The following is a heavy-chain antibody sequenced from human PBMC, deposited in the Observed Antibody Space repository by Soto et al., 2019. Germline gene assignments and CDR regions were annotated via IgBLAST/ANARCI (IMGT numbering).Heavy chain of an antibody. CDR2: IIPIFGTA. CDR1: GGTFSSYA. V-gene: IGHV1-69*13. CDR3: ARDRRLVTTVYYYYYGMDV. J-gene: IGHJ6*02. D-gene: IGHD3-9*01. Sequence: SVKVSCKASGGTFSSYAISWVRQAPGQGLEWMGEIIPIFGTANYAQKFQGRVTITADESTSTAYMELSSLRSEDTAVYYCARDRRLVTTVYYYYYGMDVWGQGTTVTVSS.